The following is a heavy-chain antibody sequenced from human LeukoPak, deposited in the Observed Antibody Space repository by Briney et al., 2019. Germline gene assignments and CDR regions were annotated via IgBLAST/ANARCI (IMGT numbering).Heavy chain of an antibody. J-gene: IGHJ5*02. CDR3: AKVLLAAISTGWFDT. Sequence: PGGSLRLSCAASGFTFSSCAMTWVRQAPAKGLAWVSTISGSGDSSDYADSVKGRFTISRDNSKNTLYLQMNSLRAEDTALYYCAKVLLAAISTGWFDTWGQGTLVTVSS. CDR2: ISGSGDSS. V-gene: IGHV3-23*01. D-gene: IGHD6-13*01. CDR1: GFTFSSCA.